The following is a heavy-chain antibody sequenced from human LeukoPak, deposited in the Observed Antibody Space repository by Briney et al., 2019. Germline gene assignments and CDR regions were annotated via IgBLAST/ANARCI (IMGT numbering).Heavy chain of an antibody. CDR2: IKRDGKEK. J-gene: IGHJ4*02. CDR3: AKDGAYDWNDKSDY. V-gene: IGHV3-7*01. Sequence: GGSLRLSCVASGFTFSSYAMSWVRQAPGKGLEWVANIKRDGKEKHYVDSVKGRFTISRDNARNSLYLQMSSLRAEDTAVYYCAKDGAYDWNDKSDYWGQGTLVTASS. D-gene: IGHD1-20*01. CDR1: GFTFSSYA.